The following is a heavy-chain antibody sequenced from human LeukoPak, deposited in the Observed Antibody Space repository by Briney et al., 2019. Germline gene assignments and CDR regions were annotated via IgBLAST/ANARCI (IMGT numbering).Heavy chain of an antibody. CDR3: AKGEFGVVPNPDY. J-gene: IGHJ4*02. V-gene: IGHV3-30*02. Sequence: PGGSLRLSCAASGFTFSSYGMHWVRQAPGKGLEWVAFIRYDGSNKYYADSVKGRFTISRDNSKNTLYLQMNSLRAEDTAVYYCAKGEFGVVPNPDYWGQGTLVTVSS. CDR2: IRYDGSNK. CDR1: GFTFSSYG. D-gene: IGHD3-3*01.